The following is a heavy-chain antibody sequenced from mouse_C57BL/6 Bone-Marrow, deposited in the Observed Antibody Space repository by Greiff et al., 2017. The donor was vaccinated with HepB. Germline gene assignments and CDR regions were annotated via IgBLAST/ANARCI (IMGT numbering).Heavy chain of an antibody. D-gene: IGHD1-1*01. J-gene: IGHJ1*03. V-gene: IGHV5-12*01. CDR1: GFTFSDYY. CDR3: ARPSYYYGSSGDWYFDV. CDR2: ISNGGGST. Sequence: EVQLVESGGGLVQPGGSLKLSCAASGFTFSDYYMYWVRQTPEKRLEWVAYISNGGGSTYYPDTVKGRFTISRDNAKNTLYLQMSRLKSEDTAMYYCARPSYYYGSSGDWYFDVWGTGTTVTVSS.